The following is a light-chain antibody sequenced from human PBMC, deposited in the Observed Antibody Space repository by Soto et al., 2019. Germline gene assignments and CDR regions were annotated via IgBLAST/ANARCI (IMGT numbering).Light chain of an antibody. Sequence: DIQMTQSPSSLSASVGDRVTITCRASQSITTYLNWYRQKPGKAPKLLIYAASSLQSWVPSRFSGSGSGTEFTLTISSLQPEDFATYYCLQHNEYPLAFGGGTKVDIK. V-gene: IGKV1-17*01. CDR1: QSITTY. CDR2: AAS. J-gene: IGKJ4*01. CDR3: LQHNEYPLA.